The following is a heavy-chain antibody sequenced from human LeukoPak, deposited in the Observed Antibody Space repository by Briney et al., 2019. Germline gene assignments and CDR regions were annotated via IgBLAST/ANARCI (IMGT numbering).Heavy chain of an antibody. CDR2: IYTSGST. V-gene: IGHV4-4*07. J-gene: IGHJ3*02. CDR3: ARERPWGDAFDI. Sequence: SETLSLTCTVSGGSISSYYWSWIRQPAGKGLEWIGRIYTSGSTNYNPFLKSRVTMSVDTSKNQFSLKLSSVTAADTAVYYCARERPWGDAFDIWGQGTMVTVSS. D-gene: IGHD3-16*01. CDR1: GGSISSYY.